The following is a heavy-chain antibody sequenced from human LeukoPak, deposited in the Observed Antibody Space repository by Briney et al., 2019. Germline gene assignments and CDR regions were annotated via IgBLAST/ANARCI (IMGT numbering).Heavy chain of an antibody. CDR2: IMPMFGKT. Sequence: SVKVSCKASGGTFSSYDTSWVRQAPGQGLEWMGGIMPMFGKTNYAQKFQGRVTTTADKATSTAYMELSSLRSEDTAVYYCAGGRTDIVVVPATLRNYYFDYWGQGTLVTVSS. V-gene: IGHV1-69*06. CDR3: AGGRTDIVVVPATLRNYYFDY. J-gene: IGHJ4*02. D-gene: IGHD2-2*01. CDR1: GGTFSSYD.